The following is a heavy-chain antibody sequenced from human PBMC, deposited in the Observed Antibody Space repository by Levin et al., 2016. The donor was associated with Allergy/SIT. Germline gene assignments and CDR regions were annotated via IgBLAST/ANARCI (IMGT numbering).Heavy chain of an antibody. Sequence: SETLSLTCAVYGGSFSGYYWSWIRQPPGKGLEWIGEINHSGSTNYNPSLKSRVTISVDTSKNQFSLKLSSVTAADTAVYYCASPGGIAVAGTGHWFDPWGQGTLVTVSS. D-gene: IGHD6-19*01. J-gene: IGHJ5*02. CDR3: ASPGGIAVAGTGHWFDP. CDR1: GGSFSGYY. CDR2: INHSGST. V-gene: IGHV4-34*01.